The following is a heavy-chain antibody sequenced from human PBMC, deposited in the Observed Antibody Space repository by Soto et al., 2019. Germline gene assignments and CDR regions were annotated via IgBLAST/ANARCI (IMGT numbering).Heavy chain of an antibody. D-gene: IGHD2-21*01. CDR1: GFTFGDYY. Sequence: QVQLVESGGDLVKPGGSLRLSCVASGFTFGDYYMNWIRQAPGKGLEWVSYITSSSYTNYADSVKGRFTISRDNARNSLYLQMDSLRAEDTAVYYCARRSFRTTSASFDHWGQGTLVNVSS. CDR2: ITSSSYT. J-gene: IGHJ4*02. CDR3: ARRSFRTTSASFDH. V-gene: IGHV3-11*06.